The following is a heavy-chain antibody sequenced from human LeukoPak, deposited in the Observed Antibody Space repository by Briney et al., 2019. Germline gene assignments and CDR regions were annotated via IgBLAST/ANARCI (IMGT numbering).Heavy chain of an antibody. CDR3: ARVWYYYDSSANTKGAFDI. CDR2: IYTSGST. J-gene: IGHJ3*02. Sequence: KASETLSLTCTVSGGSISSYYWSWIRQPAGKGLEWIGRIYTSGSTNYNPSLKSRVTMSVDTSKNQFSLKLSSVTAADTAVYYCARVWYYYDSSANTKGAFDIWGQGTMVTVSS. D-gene: IGHD3-22*01. V-gene: IGHV4-4*07. CDR1: GGSISSYY.